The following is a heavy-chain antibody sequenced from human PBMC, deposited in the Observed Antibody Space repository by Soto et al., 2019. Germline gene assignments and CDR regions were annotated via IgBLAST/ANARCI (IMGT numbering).Heavy chain of an antibody. V-gene: IGHV4-30-4*08. CDR2: IYYSGST. CDR1: GCSNSRSSYY. J-gene: IGHJ3*02. CDR3: ARAWVVVPAATRRDAFDI. Sequence: SETLSLTCTVSGCSNSRSSYYLGQIRQPPGKGLEWIGYIYYSGSTYYNPSLKSRVTISVDTSKNQFSLKLSSVTAADTAVYYCARAWVVVPAATRRDAFDIWGQGTMVTVSS. D-gene: IGHD2-2*01.